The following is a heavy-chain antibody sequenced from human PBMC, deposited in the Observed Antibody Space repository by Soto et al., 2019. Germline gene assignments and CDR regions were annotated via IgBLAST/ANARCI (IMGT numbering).Heavy chain of an antibody. Sequence: PSETLSLTCAVYGGSFSGYYWSWIRQSPGTGLEWIGEINHYGGTKYNPSLKSRVTISVDTSKSQFSLILNSVTAADTAMYYCASTGQREAKDNWFDPWGQGTQVTVSS. CDR2: INHYGGT. CDR3: ASTGQREAKDNWFDP. CDR1: GGSFSGYY. V-gene: IGHV4-34*01. D-gene: IGHD4-4*01. J-gene: IGHJ5*02.